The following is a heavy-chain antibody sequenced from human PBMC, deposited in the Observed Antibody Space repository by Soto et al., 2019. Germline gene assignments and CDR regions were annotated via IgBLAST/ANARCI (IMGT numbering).Heavy chain of an antibody. CDR3: ARGKGMEENYYYYGMDV. Sequence: ASVKVSCKASGYTFSTYAMHWVRQAPGQSLEWMGWINGGNGNTKYSQKFRDRVTITRDTSASTGYMELSSLRSEDTAVYYCARGKGMEENYYYYGMDVWGQGTTVTVSS. J-gene: IGHJ6*02. CDR2: INGGNGNT. D-gene: IGHD1-1*01. V-gene: IGHV1-3*01. CDR1: GYTFSTYA.